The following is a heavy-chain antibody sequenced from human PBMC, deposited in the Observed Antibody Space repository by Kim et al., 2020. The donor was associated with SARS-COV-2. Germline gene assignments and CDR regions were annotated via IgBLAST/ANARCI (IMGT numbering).Heavy chain of an antibody. CDR1: GYTFTSYD. Sequence: ASVKVSCKASGYTFTSYDINWVRQATGQGLEWMGWMNPNSGNTGYAQKFQGRVTMTRNTSISTAYMELSSLRSEDTAVYYCARGIFSVDTAMVTWFDPWGQGTLVTVSS. CDR2: MNPNSGNT. D-gene: IGHD5-18*01. V-gene: IGHV1-8*01. CDR3: ARGIFSVDTAMVTWFDP. J-gene: IGHJ5*02.